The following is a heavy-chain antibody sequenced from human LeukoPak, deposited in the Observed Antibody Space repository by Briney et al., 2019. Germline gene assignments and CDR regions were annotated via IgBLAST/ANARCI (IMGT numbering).Heavy chain of an antibody. V-gene: IGHV3-7*05. J-gene: IGHJ3*01. CDR3: ARVKRGDGSQFGAFDV. CDR2: IKGDGSEK. CDR1: GFTFSNYC. D-gene: IGHD5-24*01. Sequence: GGSLRLSCAASGFTFSNYCMSWVRQAPGKGLEWVANIKGDGSEKYYVESVKGRFTITRDNAENSLYLQLNSLRGDDTAVYYCARVKRGDGSQFGAFDVRGQGTMVTVSS.